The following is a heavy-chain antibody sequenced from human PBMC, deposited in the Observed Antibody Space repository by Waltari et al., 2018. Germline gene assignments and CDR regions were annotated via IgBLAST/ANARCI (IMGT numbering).Heavy chain of an antibody. Sequence: EVQLVQSGAEVKKPGESLKISCKGSGYIFTNHWIGWVRQMPGKGLEWMGIIDPGDSNTRYSPSFQGQVIISVDKSISTAYLQWSSPKASDTTMYYCARFGSYSGFDYWGQGTLVTVSS. V-gene: IGHV5-51*01. CDR1: GYIFTNHW. CDR3: ARFGSYSGFDY. D-gene: IGHD1-26*01. CDR2: IDPGDSNT. J-gene: IGHJ4*02.